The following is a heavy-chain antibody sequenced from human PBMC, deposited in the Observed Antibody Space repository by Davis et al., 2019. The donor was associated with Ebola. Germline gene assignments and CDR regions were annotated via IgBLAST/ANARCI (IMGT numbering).Heavy chain of an antibody. J-gene: IGHJ5*02. V-gene: IGHV4-4*02. CDR2: IYHSGST. CDR3: ARLSYYYDSSGLGNWFDP. D-gene: IGHD3-22*01. Sequence: MPSETLSLTCAVSGGSISSSNWWSWVRQPPGKGLEWIGEIYHSGSTNYNPSLKSRVTISVDKSKNQFSLKLSSVTAADTAVYYCARLSYYYDSSGLGNWFDPWGQGTLVTVSS. CDR1: GGSISSSNW.